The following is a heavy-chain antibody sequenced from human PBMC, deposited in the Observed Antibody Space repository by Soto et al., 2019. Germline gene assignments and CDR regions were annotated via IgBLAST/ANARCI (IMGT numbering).Heavy chain of an antibody. Sequence: EVQLVESGGGLVQPGRSLRLSCAASGFTFDDYAMHWVRQAPGKGLEWVSGISWNSGSIGYADSVKGRFTISRDNAKNSLYLQMNSLRAEDTALYYCGLGEYLYGMDVWGQGTTVTVSS. J-gene: IGHJ6*02. CDR3: GLGEYLYGMDV. CDR2: ISWNSGSI. D-gene: IGHD3-10*01. V-gene: IGHV3-9*01. CDR1: GFTFDDYA.